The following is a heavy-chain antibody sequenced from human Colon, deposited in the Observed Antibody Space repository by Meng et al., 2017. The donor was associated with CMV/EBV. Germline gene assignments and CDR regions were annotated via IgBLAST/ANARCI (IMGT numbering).Heavy chain of an antibody. Sequence: QQWGEGRLHAPETQALPLAVCDRCFSWYYWRVVREPPGKGLGLIGENNHSGSTNYDPALKSRVTISVDTSKNQSSLKLSSLTSADTAVYYCASPYDYNSSGYNNWGQGTLVTVSS. CDR1: DRCFSWYY. J-gene: IGHJ4*02. D-gene: IGHD3-22*01. CDR2: NNHSGST. CDR3: ASPYDYNSSGYNN. V-gene: IGHV4-34*01.